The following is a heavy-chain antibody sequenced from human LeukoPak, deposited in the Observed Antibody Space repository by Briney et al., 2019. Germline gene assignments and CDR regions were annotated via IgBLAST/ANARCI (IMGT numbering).Heavy chain of an antibody. J-gene: IGHJ3*02. CDR3: AREADIVVVVAVAQDAFDI. D-gene: IGHD2-15*01. Sequence: SETLSLTCAVSGGSISSSNWWSWVRQPPGKGLEWIGEIYHSGSTNYNPSLKSRVTISVDKSENQFSLKLSSVTAADTAVYYCAREADIVVVVAVAQDAFDIWGQGTMVTVSS. CDR2: IYHSGST. V-gene: IGHV4-4*02. CDR1: GGSISSSNW.